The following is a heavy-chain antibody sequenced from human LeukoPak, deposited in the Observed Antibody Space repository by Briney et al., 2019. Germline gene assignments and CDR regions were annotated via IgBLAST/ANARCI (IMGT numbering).Heavy chain of an antibody. J-gene: IGHJ4*02. Sequence: SETLSLTCAVSGGSISSSNWWSWVRQPPGKGLEWIGEIYHSGSTNHNPSLKSRVTISVDTSKNQFSLRLSSVTAADTAVYYCASVYDSSGYYPFWGQGTLVTVSS. D-gene: IGHD3-22*01. CDR3: ASVYDSSGYYPF. V-gene: IGHV4-4*02. CDR2: IYHSGST. CDR1: GGSISSSNW.